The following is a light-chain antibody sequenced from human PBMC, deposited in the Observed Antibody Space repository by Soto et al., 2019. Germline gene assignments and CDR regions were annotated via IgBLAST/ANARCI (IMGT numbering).Light chain of an antibody. CDR3: HSYDSSLSASV. V-gene: IGLV1-40*01. CDR2: GTT. Sequence: QSVLTQPPSASGTPGQRVTISCSGGTSSIGRNYVYWYQQLPGTAPKLVIYGTTNRPSGVPDRFSGSKSGISASLAITGLQAEDEADYYCHSYDSSLSASVFGAGTKLTVL. J-gene: IGLJ1*01. CDR1: TSSIGRNY.